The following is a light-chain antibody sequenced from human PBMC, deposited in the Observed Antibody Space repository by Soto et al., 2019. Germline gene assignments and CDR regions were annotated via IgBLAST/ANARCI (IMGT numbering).Light chain of an antibody. Sequence: QSVLTQPPSVSGAPGQRVTISCTGSSSNIGIYDVHWYQQLPGTAPKLLIYDNNNRPSGVPDRFSGSKSGTSASLAITGLQAEDEADYYCQSYDNSLTTPVVFGGGTKLTVL. CDR2: DNN. CDR1: SSNIGIYD. CDR3: QSYDNSLTTPVV. J-gene: IGLJ2*01. V-gene: IGLV1-40*01.